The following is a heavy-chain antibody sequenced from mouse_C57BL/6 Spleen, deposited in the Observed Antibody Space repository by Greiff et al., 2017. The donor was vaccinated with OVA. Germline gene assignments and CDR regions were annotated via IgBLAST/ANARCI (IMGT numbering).Heavy chain of an antibody. V-gene: IGHV1-15*01. CDR3: TRDYGSSYVLYWYFDV. CDR1: GYTFTDYE. D-gene: IGHD1-1*01. Sequence: QVQLQQSGAELVRPGASVTLSCKASGYTFTDYEMHWVKQTPVHGLEWIGAIDPETGGTAYNQKFKGKAILTADKSSSTAYMELRSLTSEDSAVYYCTRDYGSSYVLYWYFDVWGTGTTVTVSS. CDR2: IDPETGGT. J-gene: IGHJ1*03.